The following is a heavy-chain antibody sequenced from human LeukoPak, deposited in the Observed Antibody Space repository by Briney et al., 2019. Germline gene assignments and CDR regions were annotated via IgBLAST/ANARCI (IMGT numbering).Heavy chain of an antibody. CDR1: GYTFTSYA. J-gene: IGHJ6*04. V-gene: IGHV1-3*01. CDR2: INAGNGNT. CDR3: ARGASSSWYYCGMDV. D-gene: IGHD6-13*01. Sequence: GASVKVSCKASGYTFTSYAMHWVRQAPGQRLEWMGWINAGNGNTKYSQKFQGRVTITRDTSASTAYMELSSLRSEDTAVYYCARGASSSWYYCGMDVWGKGTTVTVSS.